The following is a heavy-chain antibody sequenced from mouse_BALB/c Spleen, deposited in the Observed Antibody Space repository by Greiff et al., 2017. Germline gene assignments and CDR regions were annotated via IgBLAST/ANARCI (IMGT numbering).Heavy chain of an antibody. Sequence: EVHLVESGGGLVQPGGSRKLSCAASGFTFSSFGMHWVRQAPEKGLEWVAYISSGSSTIYYADTVKGRFTISRDNPKNTLFLQMTSLRSEDTAMYYCARHYYGSSPYFDYWGQGTTLTVSS. CDR2: ISSGSSTI. CDR1: GFTFSSFG. CDR3: ARHYYGSSPYFDY. V-gene: IGHV5-17*02. D-gene: IGHD1-1*01. J-gene: IGHJ2*01.